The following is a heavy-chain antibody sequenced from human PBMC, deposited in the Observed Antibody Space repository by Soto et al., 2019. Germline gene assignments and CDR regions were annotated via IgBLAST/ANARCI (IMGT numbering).Heavy chain of an antibody. D-gene: IGHD3-16*02. Sequence: PSETLSLTCTVSGGSISSSSYYWGWIRQPPGKGLEWIGSIYYSGSTYYNPSLKSRVTISVDTSKNQFSLKLSSVTAADTAVYYCARRSNLGELSLGYYWGQGTLVTSPQ. CDR3: ARRSNLGELSLGYY. CDR1: GGSISSSSYY. J-gene: IGHJ4*02. V-gene: IGHV4-39*01. CDR2: IYYSGST.